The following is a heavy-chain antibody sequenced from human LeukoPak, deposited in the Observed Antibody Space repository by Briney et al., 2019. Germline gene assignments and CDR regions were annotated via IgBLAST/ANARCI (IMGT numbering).Heavy chain of an antibody. CDR2: IYSGGST. V-gene: IGHV3-53*01. CDR3: ARSGDYGYFYYYFDY. Sequence: GGSLRLSCAASGFTVSSNYMSWVRQAPGKGLEWVSVIYSGGSTYYADSVKGRFTISRDNSKNTLYLQMNSLRAEDTAVYYCARSGDYGYFYYYFDYWGQGTLVTVSS. D-gene: IGHD5-18*01. J-gene: IGHJ4*02. CDR1: GFTVSSNY.